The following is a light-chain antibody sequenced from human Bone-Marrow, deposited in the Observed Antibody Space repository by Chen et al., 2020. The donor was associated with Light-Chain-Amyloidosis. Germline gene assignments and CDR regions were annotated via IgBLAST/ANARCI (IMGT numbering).Light chain of an antibody. J-gene: IGLJ2*01. CDR3: QSADSSGTDEVI. CDR2: RDT. V-gene: IGLV3-25*03. CDR1: DLPTKY. Sequence: SYELTQPPSVSVSPGQTARITCSGDDLPTKYAYWYQQKPGQAPVLVIHRDTERPSGISDRFSGSSSGTTATLTISGVQAEDEADYHGQSADSSGTDEVIFGGGSKLTGL.